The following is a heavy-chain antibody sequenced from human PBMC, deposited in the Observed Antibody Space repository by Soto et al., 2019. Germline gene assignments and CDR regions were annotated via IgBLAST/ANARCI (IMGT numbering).Heavy chain of an antibody. CDR3: ARERQQPHFNEYYVDY. Sequence: QVQLVQSGAEVQKPGSSVKVSCKASGGTFSSYAISWVRQAPGQGLEWMGGIIPIFGTANYAQKFQGRVTITADESTSTDYIELSSLRSEDTAVYYCARERQQPHFNEYYVDYWGQGTLVTVDS. V-gene: IGHV1-69*01. J-gene: IGHJ4*02. CDR1: GGTFSSYA. CDR2: IIPIFGTA. D-gene: IGHD6-13*01.